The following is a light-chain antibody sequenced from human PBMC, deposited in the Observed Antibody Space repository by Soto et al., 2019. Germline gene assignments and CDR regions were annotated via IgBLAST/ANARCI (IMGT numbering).Light chain of an antibody. V-gene: IGLV2-18*02. CDR2: EVN. CDR1: SSDVGSHNR. J-gene: IGLJ3*02. CDR3: SSYTSSYTWV. Sequence: QSVLTQPPSVSGSPGQSVTISCTGTSSDVGSHNRVSWYQQPPGTAPKLMIYEVNNRPSGVPGRFSGSKSGNTASLTISGLQAEDEADYYCSSYTSSYTWVFGGGTQLTVL.